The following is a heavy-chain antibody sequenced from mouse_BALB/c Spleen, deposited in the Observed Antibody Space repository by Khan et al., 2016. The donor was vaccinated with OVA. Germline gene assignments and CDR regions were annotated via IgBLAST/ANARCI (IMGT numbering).Heavy chain of an antibody. CDR3: AREAFYYGRGKSAWVAY. D-gene: IGHD1-1*01. J-gene: IGHJ3*01. V-gene: IGHV9-3-1*01. Sequence: QVQLKESGPELKKPGETVKISCKASGYIFTNYGMNWVKQAPGQGLKWMGWINTYTGEPTYADDFRGRFAFSLETSASTAYLQINNLKSEDAATYCCAREAFYYGRGKSAWVAYWGQGTLVTVSA. CDR2: INTYTGEP. CDR1: GYIFTNYG.